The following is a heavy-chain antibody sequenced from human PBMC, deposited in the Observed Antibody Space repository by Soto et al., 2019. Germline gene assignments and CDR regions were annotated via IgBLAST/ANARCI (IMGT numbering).Heavy chain of an antibody. J-gene: IGHJ6*02. D-gene: IGHD3-16*02. CDR2: ISSSSSYT. V-gene: IGHV3-11*06. CDR3: ARDSGYYDYVWGSYRSQYYYGMDV. Sequence: WGSLRLSCAASGFTFSDYYMSWIRQAPGKGLEWVSYISSSSSYTNYADSVKGRFTISRDNAKNSLYLQMNSLRAEDTAVYYCARDSGYYDYVWGSYRSQYYYGMDVWGQGTTVTVSS. CDR1: GFTFSDYY.